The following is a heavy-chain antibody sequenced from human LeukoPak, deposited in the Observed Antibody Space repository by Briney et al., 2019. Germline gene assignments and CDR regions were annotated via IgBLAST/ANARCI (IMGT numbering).Heavy chain of an antibody. CDR2: INHSGST. V-gene: IGHV4-34*01. CDR3: ARVAGFGELLYNYYYYGMDV. J-gene: IGHJ6*02. CDR1: GGSFSGYY. D-gene: IGHD3-10*01. Sequence: SETLSLTCAVYGGSFSGYYWSWIRQPPGKGLEWIGEINHSGSTNHNPSLKSRVTISVDTSKNQFSLKLSSVTAADTAVYYCARVAGFGELLYNYYYYGMDVWGQGTTVTVSS.